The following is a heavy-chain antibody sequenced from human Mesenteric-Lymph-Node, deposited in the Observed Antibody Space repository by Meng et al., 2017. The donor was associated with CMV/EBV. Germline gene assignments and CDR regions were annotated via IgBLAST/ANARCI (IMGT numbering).Heavy chain of an antibody. D-gene: IGHD6-13*01. CDR2: INPNSGGT. V-gene: IGHV1-2*06. Sequence: CKASGYTFTGYYMHWVRQAPGQGLEWMGRINPNSGGTNYAQKFKGRVTMTRDTSISTAYMELSRLRSDDTAVYYCARGYSSSPTPDYWGQGTLVTVSS. J-gene: IGHJ4*02. CDR1: GYTFTGYY. CDR3: ARGYSSSPTPDY.